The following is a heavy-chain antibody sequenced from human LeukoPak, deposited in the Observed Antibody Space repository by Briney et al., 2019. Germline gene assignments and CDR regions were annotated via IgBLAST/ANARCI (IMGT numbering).Heavy chain of an antibody. Sequence: GGSLRPSCAASGFTFSSYGLSWVRQAPGKGLEWVSTISGSAYNSYYADSVKGRFTISRDNSANTLYLQMDNLRAEDTALYYCAKHSGSYFIYYIDSWGQGTLVTVSS. V-gene: IGHV3-23*01. CDR2: ISGSAYNS. D-gene: IGHD1-26*01. J-gene: IGHJ4*02. CDR3: AKHSGSYFIYYIDS. CDR1: GFTFSSYG.